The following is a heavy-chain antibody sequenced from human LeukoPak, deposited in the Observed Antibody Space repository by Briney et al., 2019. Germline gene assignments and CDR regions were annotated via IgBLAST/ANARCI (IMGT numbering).Heavy chain of an antibody. CDR1: GGTFSSYA. Sequence: SVKVSCKASGGTFSSYAISWVRQAPGQGLEWMGGIIPIFGTANYAQKFQGRVTITADESTSTAYMELSSLRSEDTAVYYCARNGYYYDSRYYFDYWGQGTLVTVPS. J-gene: IGHJ4*02. V-gene: IGHV1-69*13. CDR3: ARNGYYYDSRYYFDY. D-gene: IGHD3-22*01. CDR2: IIPIFGTA.